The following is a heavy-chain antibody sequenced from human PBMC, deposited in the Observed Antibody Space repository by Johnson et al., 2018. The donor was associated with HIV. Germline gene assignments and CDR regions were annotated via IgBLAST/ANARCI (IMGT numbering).Heavy chain of an antibody. CDR3: AKGMWGHDAFDI. CDR1: GFTFSSYA. CDR2: ISYDGSNK. Sequence: QVQLVESGGGVVQPGRSLRLSCAASGFTFSSYAMHWVRQAPGKGLEWVAVISYDGSNKYYADPVKGRFTISRDNAKHSLSLHMNSLRAEDTAVYYCAKGMWGHDAFDIWGQGTMVTVSS. J-gene: IGHJ3*02. V-gene: IGHV3-30*04. D-gene: IGHD1-26*01.